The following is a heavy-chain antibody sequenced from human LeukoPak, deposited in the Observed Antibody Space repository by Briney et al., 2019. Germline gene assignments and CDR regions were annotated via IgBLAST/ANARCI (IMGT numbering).Heavy chain of an antibody. V-gene: IGHV3-48*02. CDR3: ARDDAFRGVGMDV. CDR2: ISSTSSAI. Sequence: PGGSLRLSCAVSGFTFSNYRMNWVRQAPGKGLEWVSYISSTSSAISYADSVKGRFTISRDNAKDSLYLQMNSLRDEDTAVYYCARDDAFRGVGMDVWGQGTTVTVSS. CDR1: GFTFSNYR. D-gene: IGHD3-16*01. J-gene: IGHJ6*02.